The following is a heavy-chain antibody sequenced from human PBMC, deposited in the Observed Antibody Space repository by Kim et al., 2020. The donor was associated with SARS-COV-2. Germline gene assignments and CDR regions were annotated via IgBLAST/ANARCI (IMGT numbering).Heavy chain of an antibody. V-gene: IGHV3-23*01. D-gene: IGHD3-9*01. J-gene: IGHJ5*02. CDR2: LSVSGGRT. CDR3: AKGGWLEGP. Sequence: GGSLRLSCAASGFTFSINDMSWVRQAPGKGLEWVSALSVSGGRTHDADSVKGRFTISRDNSKNTLYLQMNSLRADDTAVYYCAKGGWLEGPWGQGTLVTVSS. CDR1: GFTFSIND.